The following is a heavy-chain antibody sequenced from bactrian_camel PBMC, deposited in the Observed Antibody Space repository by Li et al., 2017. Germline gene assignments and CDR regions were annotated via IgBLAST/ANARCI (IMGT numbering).Heavy chain of an antibody. J-gene: IGHJ4*01. Sequence: QVQLVESGGGSVQAGGSLRLSCAASGYTYSSYCMGWFRQAPGKEREAVATVHIFSTSTDYADSVKGRFTISQDGADNTVYLQMSSLKPEDTGMYYCAAGPRLYGGSWSFPGWYKYWGQGTQVTVS. CDR1: GYTYSSYC. CDR3: AAGPRLYGGSWSFPGWYKY. CDR2: VHIFSTST. D-gene: IGHD6*01. V-gene: IGHV3-2*01.